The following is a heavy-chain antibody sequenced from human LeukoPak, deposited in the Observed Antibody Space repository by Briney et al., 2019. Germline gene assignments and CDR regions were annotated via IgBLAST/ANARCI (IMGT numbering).Heavy chain of an antibody. Sequence: SETLSLTCTVSGGSISSGGYYWSWIRQHPGKGLEWIGYIYYSGSTYYNPSLKSRVTISVDTSKNQFSLKLSSVTAADTAVYYCATLNYGDYVSGNWFDPWGQGTLVTVSS. V-gene: IGHV4-31*03. CDR2: IYYSGST. CDR3: ATLNYGDYVSGNWFDP. D-gene: IGHD4-17*01. J-gene: IGHJ5*02. CDR1: GGSISSGGYY.